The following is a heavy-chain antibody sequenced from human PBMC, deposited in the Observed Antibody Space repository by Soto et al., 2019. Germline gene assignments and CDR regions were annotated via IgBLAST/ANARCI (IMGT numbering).Heavy chain of an antibody. CDR2: ISGSGGST. CDR1: GFTFSSYA. Sequence: PGGSLRLSCAASGFTFSSYAMSWVRQAPGKGLEWVSAISGSGGSTYYADSVKGRFTISRDNSKNTLYLQMNSLRAEDTAVYYCAKVCGPTGYCSSTSRSAGGLTDYWGQGTLVTVSS. J-gene: IGHJ4*02. V-gene: IGHV3-23*01. D-gene: IGHD2-2*03. CDR3: AKVCGPTGYCSSTSRSAGGLTDY.